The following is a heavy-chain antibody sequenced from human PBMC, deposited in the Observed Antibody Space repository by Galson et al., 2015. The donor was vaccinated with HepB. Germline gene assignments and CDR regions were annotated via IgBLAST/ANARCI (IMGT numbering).Heavy chain of an antibody. J-gene: IGHJ6*02. Sequence: SLRLSCAASGFTFGSYSMNWVRQAPGKGLEWVSSISSSSSYIYYADSVKGRFTISRDNAKNSLYLQMNSLRAEDTAVYYCARGRGWSSGYYGIYYDMDVWGQGTTVTVSS. D-gene: IGHD3-22*01. CDR2: ISSSSSYI. CDR1: GFTFGSYS. CDR3: ARGRGWSSGYYGIYYDMDV. V-gene: IGHV3-21*01.